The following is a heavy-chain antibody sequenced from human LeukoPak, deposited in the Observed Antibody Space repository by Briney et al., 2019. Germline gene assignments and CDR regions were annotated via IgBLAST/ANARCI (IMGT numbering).Heavy chain of an antibody. CDR3: ARGESDY. V-gene: IGHV4-34*01. CDR1: GGSFSGYY. Sequence: SETLSLTCAVYGGSFSGYYSSWIRQPPGKGLEWIGEINHSGSTNYNPSLKSRVTISVDTSKNQFSLKLSSVTAADTAVYYCARGESDYWGQGTLVTVSS. J-gene: IGHJ4*02. CDR2: INHSGST.